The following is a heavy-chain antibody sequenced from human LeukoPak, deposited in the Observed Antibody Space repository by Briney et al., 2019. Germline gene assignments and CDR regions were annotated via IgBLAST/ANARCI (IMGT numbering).Heavy chain of an antibody. CDR1: GYSFTSYW. CDR3: ARGASDYGGNPYYMDV. D-gene: IGHD4-23*01. Sequence: GESLQISCKGSGYSFTSYWIGWVRQMPGKGLEWMGIIYPGDSDTKYSPSFQGQVTISADKSISTAYLQWSSLKASDTAMYYCARGASDYGGNPYYMDVWGKGTTVTVSS. V-gene: IGHV5-51*01. CDR2: IYPGDSDT. J-gene: IGHJ6*03.